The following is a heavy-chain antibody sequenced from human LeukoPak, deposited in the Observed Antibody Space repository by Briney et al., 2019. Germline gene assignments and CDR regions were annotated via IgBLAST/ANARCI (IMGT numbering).Heavy chain of an antibody. V-gene: IGHV1-2*02. Sequence: ASVKVSCKASGYTFSTYYMHWVRQAPGQGPEWMGWINPNSGYTKYEQKFQGRVVMTRDTSINTAYMQVSSLRPDDTAVYYCARSQFRTTNSGAWGFRPWGQGTLVTVTS. D-gene: IGHD3-16*01. CDR2: INPNSGYT. CDR3: ARSQFRTTNSGAWGFRP. CDR1: GYTFSTYY. J-gene: IGHJ1*01.